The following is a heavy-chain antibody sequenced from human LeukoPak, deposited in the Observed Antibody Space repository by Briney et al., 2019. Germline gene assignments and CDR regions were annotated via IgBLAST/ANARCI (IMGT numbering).Heavy chain of an antibody. V-gene: IGHV4-39*01. CDR3: ARRRKWLFDY. J-gene: IGHJ4*02. CDR1: GDSISSSSYY. CDR2: IHYSGST. Sequence: SETLSLTCTVSGDSISSSSYYWGWIRLPPGKGLEWIGSIHYSGSTYYSPSLKSRVTISIDTSKNQFSLNPSSVTAADTAVYYCARRRKWLFDYWGQGTLVTVSS. D-gene: IGHD3-22*01.